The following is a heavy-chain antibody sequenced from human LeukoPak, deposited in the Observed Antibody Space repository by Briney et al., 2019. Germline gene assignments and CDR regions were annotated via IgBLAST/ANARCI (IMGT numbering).Heavy chain of an antibody. V-gene: IGHV3-48*03. J-gene: IGHJ4*02. CDR3: ASLRYYYDSSGYLD. D-gene: IGHD3-22*01. CDR1: GFTFSSYE. CDR2: ISSSGSTI. Sequence: GGSLRLSCAASGFTFSSYEMNWVRQAPGKGLEWVSYISSSGSTIYYADSVKGRFTISRDNAKSSLYLQMNSLKAEDTAVYYCASLRYYYDSSGYLDWGQGTLVTVSS.